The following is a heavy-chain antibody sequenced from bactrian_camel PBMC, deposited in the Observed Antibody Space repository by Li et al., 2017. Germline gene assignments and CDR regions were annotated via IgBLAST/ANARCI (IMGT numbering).Heavy chain of an antibody. CDR1: AYTFSNYC. D-gene: IGHD7*01. J-gene: IGHJ4*01. CDR3: AADSRADCWWASREFEF. CDR2: IGRYGAT. Sequence: VQLVESGGGSVQAGGSLRLSCAVSAYTFSNYCLGWFRQAPGKEREEVARIGRYGATEYTDSVKGRFTVSTVGAKNVLYLQMSSLKPEDTAMYYCAADSRADCWWASREFEFWGRGTQVTVS. V-gene: IGHV3S55*01.